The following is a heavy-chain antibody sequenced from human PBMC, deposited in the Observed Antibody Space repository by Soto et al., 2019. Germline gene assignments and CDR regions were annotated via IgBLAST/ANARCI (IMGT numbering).Heavy chain of an antibody. CDR3: AKGRGGSYFDY. CDR1: GFTFSSYG. CDR2: ISYDGSNK. D-gene: IGHD1-26*01. Sequence: LRLSFAASGFTFSSYGIHWVRQAPGKGLEWVAVISYDGSNKYYADSVKGRFTISRDNSKNTLYLQMNSLRAEDTAVYYCAKGRGGSYFDYWGHGTLVTVSS. V-gene: IGHV3-30*18. J-gene: IGHJ4*01.